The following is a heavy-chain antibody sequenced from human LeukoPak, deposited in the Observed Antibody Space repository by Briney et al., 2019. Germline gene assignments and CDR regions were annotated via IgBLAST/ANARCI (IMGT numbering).Heavy chain of an antibody. J-gene: IGHJ6*02. V-gene: IGHV4-39*01. Sequence: KPSETLSLTCTVSGCSISSSSYYWGWIRQPPGTGLEWIGSIYYSGSTYYNPSLKSRVTISVDTSKNQFPLKLSSVTAADTAVYYCARRSLGYYAVMDVWGQGTTVTVSS. CDR2: IYYSGST. CDR1: GCSISSSSYY. D-gene: IGHD2-15*01. CDR3: ARRSLGYYAVMDV.